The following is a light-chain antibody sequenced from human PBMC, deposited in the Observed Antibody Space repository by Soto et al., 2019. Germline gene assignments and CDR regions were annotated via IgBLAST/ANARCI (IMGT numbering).Light chain of an antibody. J-gene: IGKJ1*01. CDR2: GAS. CDR3: QQYNSYPCT. V-gene: IGKV3-15*01. Sequence: ETVMTESPATRSVSPVEMATLSCRASQSLSSNLAWYQQKPGQSPRLLISGASTRATGIPARFRGSGSGTDFTLTISSLKPDDFATYYCQQYNSYPCTFGQGTQVDIK. CDR1: QSLSSN.